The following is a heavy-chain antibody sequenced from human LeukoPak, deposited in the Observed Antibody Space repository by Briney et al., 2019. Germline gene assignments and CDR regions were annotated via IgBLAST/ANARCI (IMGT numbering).Heavy chain of an antibody. CDR2: ISSDGGTT. D-gene: IGHD6-13*01. CDR1: GFTFSSYA. CDR3: ARKQAPSYFDY. V-gene: IGHV3-48*04. Sequence: PGGSLRLSCAASGFTFSSYAMSWVRQAPGKGLEWVSYISSDGGTTYYIDSVKGRFTISRDNAKNSLYLQMNSLRAEDTAVYYCARKQAPSYFDYWGQGTLVTVSS. J-gene: IGHJ4*02.